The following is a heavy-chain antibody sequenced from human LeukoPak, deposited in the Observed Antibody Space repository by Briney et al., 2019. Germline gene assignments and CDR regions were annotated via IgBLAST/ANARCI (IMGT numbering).Heavy chain of an antibody. D-gene: IGHD1-26*01. CDR2: IYYSGST. J-gene: IGHJ3*02. CDR1: GGSISSGSYY. V-gene: IGHV4-61*01. Sequence: SETLSLTCTVSGGSISSGSYYWSWIRQPPGKGLEWIGYIYYSGSTNYNPSLKSRVTISVDTSKNQFSLKLSSVTAADTAVYYCARIGAELDAFDIWGQGTMVTVSS. CDR3: ARIGAELDAFDI.